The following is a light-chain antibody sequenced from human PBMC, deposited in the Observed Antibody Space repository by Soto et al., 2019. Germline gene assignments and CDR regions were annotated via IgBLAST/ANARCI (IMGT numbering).Light chain of an antibody. J-gene: IGKJ1*01. CDR3: MQGTQWPPT. CDR2: KVS. V-gene: IGKV2-30*02. CDR1: QSLVHSDGNTY. Sequence: VVMTQSPLSLPVTLGQPASISCRSSQSLVHSDGNTYLNWFQQRPGQSPRRLIYKVSKRDSGVSDRFSGSGSGTDFTLKISRVEAEDVGVYYCMQGTQWPPTFGQGTKVDIK.